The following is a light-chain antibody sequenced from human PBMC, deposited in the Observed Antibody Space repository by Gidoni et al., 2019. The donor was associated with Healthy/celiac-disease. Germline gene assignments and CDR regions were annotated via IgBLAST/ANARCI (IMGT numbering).Light chain of an antibody. CDR2: VAS. V-gene: IGKV3-20*01. CDR1: QSVSSSY. Sequence: EIVLTQSPGPLSLSPGERATLSCRASQSVSSSYLAWYQQKPGQAPRLLIYVASSRATGIPARLSGSGSGTDFTLTISRLEPEEFAVYYCQQYGSSTITFXQXTRLEIK. J-gene: IGKJ5*01. CDR3: QQYGSSTIT.